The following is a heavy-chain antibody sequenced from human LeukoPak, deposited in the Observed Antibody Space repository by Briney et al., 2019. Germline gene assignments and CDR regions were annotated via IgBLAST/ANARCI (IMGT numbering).Heavy chain of an antibody. J-gene: IGHJ6*04. CDR2: IKQDGSEK. Sequence: PGGTLRLFCAASGFTFSSYGMSWVRQAPGKGLEWVANIKQDGSEKYYVDSVKGRFTISRDNAKNSLYLQMNSLRAEDTAVYYCAELGITMIGGVWGKGTTVTISS. V-gene: IGHV3-7*01. CDR1: GFTFSSYG. D-gene: IGHD3-10*02. CDR3: AELGITMIGGV.